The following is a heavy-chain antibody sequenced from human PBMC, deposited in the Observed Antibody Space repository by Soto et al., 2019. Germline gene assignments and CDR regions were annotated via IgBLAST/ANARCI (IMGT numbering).Heavy chain of an antibody. Sequence: EVQLVESGGGLIQPGGSLRLSCAASGFAVSSKYMTWVRQAPGKGLEWVSVIYGGGTTYYADSVKGRFTISRDTSKNTVYLQMTGLRAEDTAVYYCVQTTGWPGFDFWGQGTRVTVSS. CDR2: IYGGGTT. CDR1: GFAVSSKY. D-gene: IGHD6-19*01. J-gene: IGHJ4*02. CDR3: VQTTGWPGFDF. V-gene: IGHV3-53*01.